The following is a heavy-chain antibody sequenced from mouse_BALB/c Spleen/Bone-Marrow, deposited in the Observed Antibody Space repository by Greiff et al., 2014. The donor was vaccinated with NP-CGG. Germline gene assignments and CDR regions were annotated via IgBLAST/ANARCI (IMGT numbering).Heavy chain of an antibody. D-gene: IGHD2-2*01. J-gene: IGHJ3*01. V-gene: IGHV1-69*02. CDR1: GYTFTSYW. CDR3: TRTGGYGYHWFAY. Sequence: QVQLQQPGAELVRPGASVKLSCKASGYTFTSYWINWVKQRPGQGLEWIGNIYPSDSYTNYNQKFKDKATLTVDKSSSTAYMQLSSPTSEDSAVYYCTRTGGYGYHWFAYWGQGTLVTVSA. CDR2: IYPSDSYT.